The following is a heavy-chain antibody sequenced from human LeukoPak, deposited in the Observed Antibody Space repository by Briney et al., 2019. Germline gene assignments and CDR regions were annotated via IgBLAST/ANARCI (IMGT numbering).Heavy chain of an antibody. CDR2: ISYDGSNK. V-gene: IGHV3-30*18. D-gene: IGHD3-22*01. CDR1: GFTFSSYG. CDR3: AKDPSVVVINYFDY. Sequence: GGSLRLSCAASGFTFSSYGMHWVRQAPGKGLEWVAVISYDGSNKYYADSVKGRFTISRDNSKNTLYLQMNSLRAEDTAVYYCAKDPSVVVINYFDYWGQETLVTVSS. J-gene: IGHJ4*02.